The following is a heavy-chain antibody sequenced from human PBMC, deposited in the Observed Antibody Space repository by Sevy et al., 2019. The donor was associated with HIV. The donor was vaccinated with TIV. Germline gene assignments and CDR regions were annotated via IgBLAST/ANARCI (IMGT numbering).Heavy chain of an antibody. D-gene: IGHD2-15*01. V-gene: IGHV3-21*01. Sequence: GGSLRLSCVVSGFTFSKYPMNWVRQAPGKGLEWVSSISSSSNYIYYGDSVKVRFTSSRDNAKNSLYLQMNSLRADDTAVYYCVRDGGCSSSSCLLYFDYWGQGILVTVSS. CDR3: VRDGGCSSSSCLLYFDY. J-gene: IGHJ4*02. CDR2: ISSSSNYI. CDR1: GFTFSKYP.